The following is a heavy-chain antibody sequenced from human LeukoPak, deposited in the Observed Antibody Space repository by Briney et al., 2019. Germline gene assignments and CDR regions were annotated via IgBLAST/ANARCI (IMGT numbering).Heavy chain of an antibody. CDR3: ARALNPLPGSYYFDY. D-gene: IGHD2-21*02. CDR2: IYISGST. Sequence: SETVSLTYAVSGASINSHYGSWIRQPAGKGLEWIGRIYISGSTNYNSSLQSRVTMSVDTSKNQFSLKLSSVTAADTAVYYCARALNPLPGSYYFDYWGGGTLYTVSS. CDR1: GASINSHY. V-gene: IGHV4-4*07. J-gene: IGHJ4*02.